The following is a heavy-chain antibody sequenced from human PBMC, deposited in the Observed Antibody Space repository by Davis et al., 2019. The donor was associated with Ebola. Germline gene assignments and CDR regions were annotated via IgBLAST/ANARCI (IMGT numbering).Heavy chain of an antibody. CDR1: GGSISSGGYY. D-gene: IGHD2/OR15-2a*01. CDR3: ATNIGGYFDL. J-gene: IGHJ2*01. CDR2: IYYSGST. Sequence: LRLSCTVSGGSISSGGYYWSWIRQHPGKGLEWIGYIYYSGSTYYNPSLKSRVTISVDTSKNQFSLKLSSVTAADTAVYYCATNIGGYFDLWGRGTLVTVSS. V-gene: IGHV4-31*03.